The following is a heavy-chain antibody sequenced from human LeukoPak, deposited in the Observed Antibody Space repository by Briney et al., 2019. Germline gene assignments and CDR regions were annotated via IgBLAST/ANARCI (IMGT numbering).Heavy chain of an antibody. V-gene: IGHV3-21*01. J-gene: IGHJ4*02. CDR1: GFTFSSYS. CDR2: ISSSSSYI. D-gene: IGHD6-19*01. CDR3: ARGIAVAGSPLDY. Sequence: PGGSLRLSCAASGFTFSSYSMNWVRQAPGKGLEWVSSISSSSSYIYYADTVKGRFTISRDNAKNSLYLQMNSLGAEDTAVYYCARGIAVAGSPLDYWGQGTLVTVSS.